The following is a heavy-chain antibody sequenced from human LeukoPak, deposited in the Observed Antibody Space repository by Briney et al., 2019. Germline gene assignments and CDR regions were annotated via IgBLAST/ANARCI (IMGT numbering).Heavy chain of an antibody. CDR3: ARSASYSGHFDY. V-gene: IGHV3-64*02. J-gene: IGHJ4*02. CDR1: GFTFSSSA. D-gene: IGHD1-26*01. CDR2: ISSSGGTT. Sequence: GGSLGLSCAASGFTFSSSAMHWVRQVPGKGLEFVSAISSSGGTTYYADSVKGRFTISRDNSKNTLYLQMGSLRAEDMAVYYCARSASYSGHFDYWGQGTLVTVPS.